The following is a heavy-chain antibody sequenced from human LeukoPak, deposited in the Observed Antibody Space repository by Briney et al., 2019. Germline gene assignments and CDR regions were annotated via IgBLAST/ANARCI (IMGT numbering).Heavy chain of an antibody. CDR2: IPASGGNT. CDR3: ARDGRGSGYEGFFGY. V-gene: IGHV3-23*01. J-gene: IGHJ4*02. CDR1: GFTFSTFG. D-gene: IGHD3-22*01. Sequence: GGSLRLSCAASGFTFSTFGMRWVRQAPGKGLEWVSTIPASGGNTYYADSVRGRFTISRDNSKNTLYLQMNSLRAEDTAVYYCARDGRGSGYEGFFGYWGQGTLVTVSS.